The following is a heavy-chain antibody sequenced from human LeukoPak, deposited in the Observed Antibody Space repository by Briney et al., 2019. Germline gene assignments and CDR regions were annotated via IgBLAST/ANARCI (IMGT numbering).Heavy chain of an antibody. CDR2: INPNSGGT. CDR1: GYTFTGYY. Sequence: ASVKVSCKASGYTFTGYYMHWVRQAPGQGLEWMGRINPNSGGTNYAQKFQGRVTMNRDTSISTAYMELSRLRSDDTAVYYCAREIRGGSSSSGVGYYFDYWGQGTLVTVSS. V-gene: IGHV1-2*06. CDR3: AREIRGGSSSSGVGYYFDY. D-gene: IGHD6-6*01. J-gene: IGHJ4*02.